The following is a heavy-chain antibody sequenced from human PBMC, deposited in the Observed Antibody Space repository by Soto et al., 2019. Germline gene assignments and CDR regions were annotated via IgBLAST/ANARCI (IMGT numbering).Heavy chain of an antibody. CDR1: GFTFSDYY. CDR2: ISSSSSYT. Sequence: QVQLVESGGGLVKPGGSLRLSCAASGFTFSDYYMSWIRQAPGKGLEWVSYISSSSSYTNYADSVKGRFTISRDNAKNSLYLQMNRLRAEDTAVYYCARDDGYDVWSGYWRVTGMDVWGQGTTVTVSS. D-gene: IGHD3-3*01. J-gene: IGHJ6*02. CDR3: ARDDGYDVWSGYWRVTGMDV. V-gene: IGHV3-11*06.